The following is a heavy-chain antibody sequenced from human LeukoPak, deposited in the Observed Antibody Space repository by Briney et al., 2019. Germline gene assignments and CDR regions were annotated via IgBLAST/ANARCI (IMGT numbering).Heavy chain of an antibody. CDR2: ISASDGTT. D-gene: IGHD4-17*01. J-gene: IGHJ4*02. V-gene: IGHV1-18*01. Sequence: AASVKVSCKASGYSFSIYGITWARQAPGQGLEYLGWISASDGTTNYAQMVQDRVTMTTDTSTSTAYLELRSLRSEDTAVYYCARCGAAVTTHFSHWGQGTLVTVSS. CDR3: ARCGAAVTTHFSH. CDR1: GYSFSIYG.